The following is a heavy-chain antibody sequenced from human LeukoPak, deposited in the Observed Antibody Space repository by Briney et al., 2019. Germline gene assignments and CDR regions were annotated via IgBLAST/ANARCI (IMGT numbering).Heavy chain of an antibody. V-gene: IGHV4-39*07. Sequence: SETLSLTCTVSGGSISSGGYYWSWIRQPRGKGLEWIWEINHSGSTNYNPSLKSRVTISVDTSKNQFSLKLSSVTAADTAVYYCARLRSSSWRTYPDLWGQGTLVTVSS. D-gene: IGHD6-13*01. J-gene: IGHJ4*02. CDR3: ARLRSSSWRTYPDL. CDR2: INHSGST. CDR1: GGSISSGGYY.